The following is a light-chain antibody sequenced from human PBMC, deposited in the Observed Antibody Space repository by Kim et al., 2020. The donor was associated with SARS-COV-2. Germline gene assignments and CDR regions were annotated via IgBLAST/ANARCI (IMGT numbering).Light chain of an antibody. CDR2: LSSDGSH. Sequence: QPVLTQSPSVSASLGASVNLTCTLSDGHSSYAIAWHQQQPEKGPRYLMSLSSDGSHTKGVGIPDRFSGSTSGAERYLTISSLQSEDEADYYCQTWDTGVWVFGGETQLTVL. V-gene: IGLV4-69*02. CDR1: DGHSSYA. CDR3: QTWDTGVWV. J-gene: IGLJ3*02.